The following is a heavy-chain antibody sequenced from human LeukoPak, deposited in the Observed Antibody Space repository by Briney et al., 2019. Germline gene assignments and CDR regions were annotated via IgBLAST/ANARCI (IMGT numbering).Heavy chain of an antibody. D-gene: IGHD6-19*01. Sequence: PGGSLRLSCAASGFTFDDYAMHWVRQAPGKGLEWVSGISWNSGEIGYADSVKGRFTISRDNAKNSLYLQMNSLRAEDTALYYCARLYSSGWDDFDYWGRGARVTVSS. J-gene: IGHJ4*02. CDR3: ARLYSSGWDDFDY. CDR2: ISWNSGEI. CDR1: GFTFDDYA. V-gene: IGHV3-9*01.